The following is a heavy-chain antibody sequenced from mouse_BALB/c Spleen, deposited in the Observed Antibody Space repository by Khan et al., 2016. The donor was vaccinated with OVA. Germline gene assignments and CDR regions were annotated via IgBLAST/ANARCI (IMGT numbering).Heavy chain of an antibody. J-gene: IGHJ2*01. V-gene: IGHV3-2*02. Sequence: QLEESGPGLVKPSQSLSLTCTVTGFSITRCYAWNWLPQFPGNKRVCMRYIRYSGVTSYTTSLKSRISITRDTSKNQFFLQLNAVTTEDTATYYCARGNYYGYYFDYWGQGTTLTVSS. CDR3: ARGNYYGYYFDY. CDR1: GFSITRCYA. D-gene: IGHD1-1*01. CDR2: IRYSGVT.